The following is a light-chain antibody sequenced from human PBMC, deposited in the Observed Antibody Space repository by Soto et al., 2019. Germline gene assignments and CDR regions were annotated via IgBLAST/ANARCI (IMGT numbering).Light chain of an antibody. J-gene: IGKJ1*01. CDR3: QQYNGYSRT. V-gene: IGKV1-5*01. CDR1: QSIGDS. Sequence: DIKMTQSPSTLSASVGDGVTITCRASQSIGDSLAWYQQKPGKAPYLLISDVSSLERGVPSRFSGSGSGTEFTRTISSMQPDDFATFYCQQYNGYSRTFGQGTKVDIK. CDR2: DVS.